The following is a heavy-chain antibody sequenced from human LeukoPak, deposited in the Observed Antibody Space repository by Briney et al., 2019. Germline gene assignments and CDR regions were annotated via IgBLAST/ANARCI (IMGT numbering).Heavy chain of an antibody. CDR2: INHSGST. V-gene: IGHV4-34*01. D-gene: IGHD3-3*01. J-gene: IGHJ3*02. CDR1: GGSFSGYY. Sequence: PSETLSLTCAVYGGSFSGYYWSWIRQPPGKGLERIGEINHSGSTNYNPSLKSRVTISVDTSKNQFSLKLSSVTAADTAVYYCARRKGLYYDFWSGYQGRSDAFDIWGQGTMVTVSS. CDR3: ARRKGLYYDFWSGYQGRSDAFDI.